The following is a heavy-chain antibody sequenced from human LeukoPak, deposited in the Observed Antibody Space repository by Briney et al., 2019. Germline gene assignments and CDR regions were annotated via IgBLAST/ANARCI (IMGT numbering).Heavy chain of an antibody. J-gene: IGHJ4*02. CDR2: ISGSGGST. CDR1: GFTFSSYA. CDR3: AKEAGYSSGWYGDY. V-gene: IGHV3-23*01. D-gene: IGHD6-19*01. Sequence: GGSLRLSCAASGFTFSSYAVSWVRQAPGKGLEWVSAISGSGGSTYYADSVKGRFTISRDNSKNTLYLQMNNLRAEDTAVYYCAKEAGYSSGWYGDYWGQGTLVTVSS.